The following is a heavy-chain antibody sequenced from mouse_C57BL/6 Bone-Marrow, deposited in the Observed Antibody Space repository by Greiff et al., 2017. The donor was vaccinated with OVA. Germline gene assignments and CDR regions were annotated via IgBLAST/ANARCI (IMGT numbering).Heavy chain of an antibody. V-gene: IGHV14-4*01. J-gene: IGHJ2*01. CDR3: TTPPPFDY. CDR1: GFNIKDDY. CDR2: IDPENGDT. Sequence: EVQLVESGAELVRPGASVKLSCTASGFNIKDDYMHWVKQRPEQGLEWIGWIDPENGDTEYASKFQGKATITADTSSNTAYLQLSSLTSEDTAVYYCTTPPPFDYWGQGTTLTVSS.